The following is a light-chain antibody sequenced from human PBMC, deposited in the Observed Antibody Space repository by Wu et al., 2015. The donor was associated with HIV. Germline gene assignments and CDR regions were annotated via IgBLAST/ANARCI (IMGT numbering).Light chain of an antibody. V-gene: IGKV3-11*01. CDR1: QIVSNS. J-gene: IGKJ5*01. CDR3: QQSDNGPLT. Sequence: EIVLTQSPATLALSPGERATLSCRASQIVSNSLAWFLQKPGQAPRLLIYDAANRVTGIPPRFSGSGSGTHFTLTISNLEPEDFAVYYCQQSDNGPLTFGQGTRLEI. CDR2: DAA.